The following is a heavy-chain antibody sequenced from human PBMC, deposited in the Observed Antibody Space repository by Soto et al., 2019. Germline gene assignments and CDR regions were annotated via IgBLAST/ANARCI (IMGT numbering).Heavy chain of an antibody. J-gene: IGHJ6*02. CDR1: GGSISSSNYF. V-gene: IGHV4-39*07. Sequence: SSETLSLTCTVSGGSISSSNYFWGWIRQPPGKGLEWIGSMYYSGSTYYNPSLKSRVTISIDTSKNQFSLKLSSVTAADTAVYYCARAAENTQDTAMVHLYYGMDVWGQGTTVTVSS. CDR3: ARAAENTQDTAMVHLYYGMDV. CDR2: MYYSGST. D-gene: IGHD5-18*01.